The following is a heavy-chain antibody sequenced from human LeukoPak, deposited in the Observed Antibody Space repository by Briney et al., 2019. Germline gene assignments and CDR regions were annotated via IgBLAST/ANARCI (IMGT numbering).Heavy chain of an antibody. CDR3: ARAWLVINGSSSPFDP. D-gene: IGHD3-22*01. V-gene: IGHV4-39*01. Sequence: PSETLSLTCTVSGGSISSSYYYWGWIRQPPGKGLEWIGSIYSSGSTYYNPSLKSRVTISVDTSKNQFSLKLTSVTAADTAVYYCARAWLVINGSSSPFDPWGQGTLVTVSS. CDR2: IYSSGST. CDR1: GGSISSSYYY. J-gene: IGHJ5*02.